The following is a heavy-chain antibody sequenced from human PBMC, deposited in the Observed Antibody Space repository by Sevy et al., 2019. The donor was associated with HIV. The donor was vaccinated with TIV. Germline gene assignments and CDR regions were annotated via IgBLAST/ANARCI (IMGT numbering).Heavy chain of an antibody. J-gene: IGHJ2*01. CDR3: ARDSRYCSGGSCGNAGYFDL. CDR2: IYSGGST. D-gene: IGHD2-15*01. Sequence: GGSLRLSCAASGFTVSSNYMSWVRQAPGKGLEWVSVIYSGGSTYYADSVKGRFTISRDNSKNTLYLQMNSLRAEDTAVYYCARDSRYCSGGSCGNAGYFDLWGRGTRVTVSS. CDR1: GFTVSSNY. V-gene: IGHV3-53*01.